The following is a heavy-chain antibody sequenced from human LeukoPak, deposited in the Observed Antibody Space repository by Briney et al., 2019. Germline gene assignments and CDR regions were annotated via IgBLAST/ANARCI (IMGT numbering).Heavy chain of an antibody. J-gene: IGHJ2*01. CDR2: IYPGDSGP. Sequence: GESLKISCKGSGYGLTNYWIGWVRQMPGKGLEWMGIIYPGDSGPRHSPSFQGQVTMSVDKSIGTAYLQWSSLKVSDTAMYYCASPSLWGRGTLVTVSS. CDR3: ASPSL. V-gene: IGHV5-51*01. CDR1: GYGLTNYW.